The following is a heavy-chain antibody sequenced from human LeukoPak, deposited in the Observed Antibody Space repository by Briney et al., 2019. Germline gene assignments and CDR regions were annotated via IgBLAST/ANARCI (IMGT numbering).Heavy chain of an antibody. V-gene: IGHV3-30*04. CDR3: AKSLLTTATGTGRAFDI. CDR1: GFTFRDYA. D-gene: IGHD1-1*01. CDR2: ISYDGSIK. J-gene: IGHJ3*02. Sequence: GGSLRLSCAASGFTFRDYAMYWVRQAPGKGLEWVAVISYDGSIKYYADPVKGRFTISRDNSKNTLYLQMNSLRAEDSAEYYCAKSLLTTATGTGRAFDIWGQGTMVTVSA.